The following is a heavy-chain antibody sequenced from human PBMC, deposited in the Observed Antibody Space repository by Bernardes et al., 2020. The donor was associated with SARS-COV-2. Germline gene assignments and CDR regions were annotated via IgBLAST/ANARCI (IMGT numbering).Heavy chain of an antibody. CDR2: IWYDGSNK. D-gene: IGHD6-6*01. J-gene: IGHJ6*01. Sequence: GGSLRLSCAASGFTFSSYGMHWVRQAPGKGLEWVAVIWYDGSNKYYADSVKGRFTISRDNSKNTLYLQMNSLRAEDTAVYYCARDRARIAPRAYYYYGMDVWGQGTTVTVSS. CDR3: ARDRARIAPRAYYYYGMDV. V-gene: IGHV3-33*01. CDR1: GFTFSSYG.